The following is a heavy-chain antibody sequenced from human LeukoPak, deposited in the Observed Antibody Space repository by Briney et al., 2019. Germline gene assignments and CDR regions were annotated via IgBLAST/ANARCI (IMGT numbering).Heavy chain of an antibody. J-gene: IGHJ6*03. CDR2: IIPIFGTA. D-gene: IGHD4-11*01. CDR3: ARGPVNLAVTTLGYYYMDV. Sequence: SAKVSCKASGGTFSSYAISWVRQDPGQGLEWMGGIIPIFGTANYAQKFQGRVSITADESTSTAYMELSSLRSEDTAVYYCARGPVNLAVTTLGYYYMDVWGKGTTVTVSS. V-gene: IGHV1-69*13. CDR1: GGTFSSYA.